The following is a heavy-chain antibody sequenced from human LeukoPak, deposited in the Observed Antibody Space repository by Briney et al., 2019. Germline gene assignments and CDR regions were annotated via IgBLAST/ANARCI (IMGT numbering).Heavy chain of an antibody. V-gene: IGHV4-4*07. D-gene: IGHD3-22*01. Sequence: PSETLSLTCTVSGGSISSYYWSWIRQPAGKGLEWIGRIYTSGSTNYNPSLKSRVTMSVDTSKNQFSLKLRSVTAADTAVYYCARDSYYYDSSGYRGFDYWGQGTLVTVSS. J-gene: IGHJ4*02. CDR2: IYTSGST. CDR1: GGSISSYY. CDR3: ARDSYYYDSSGYRGFDY.